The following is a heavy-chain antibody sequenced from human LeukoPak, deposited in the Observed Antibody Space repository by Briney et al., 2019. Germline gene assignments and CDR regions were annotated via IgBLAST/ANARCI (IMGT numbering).Heavy chain of an antibody. CDR3: ARDPGYDYVWGSFFDY. D-gene: IGHD3-16*01. V-gene: IGHV1-69*06. CDR2: IIPIFGTA. J-gene: IGHJ4*02. CDR1: GGTFSSYA. Sequence: RASVKVSCKASGGTFSSYAISWVRQAPGQGLEWMGGIIPIFGTANYAQKFQGRVTITAEKSTSTAYMELSSLRSEDTAVYYCARDPGYDYVWGSFFDYWGQGTLVTVSS.